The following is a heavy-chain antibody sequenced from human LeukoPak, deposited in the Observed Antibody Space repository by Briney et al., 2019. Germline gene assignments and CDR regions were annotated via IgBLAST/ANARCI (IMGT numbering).Heavy chain of an antibody. CDR3: ARDLSALTTNAKGY. Sequence: GGSLRLSCAASGFTFSDYYMSWIRQAPGKGLEWVSYISSSGNTIYYADSVKGRFTISRDNAKNSLYLQMNSLRAEDTAVYYCARDLSALTTNAKGYWGQGTLVTVSS. CDR1: GFTFSDYY. D-gene: IGHD1-1*01. V-gene: IGHV3-11*04. CDR2: ISSSGNTI. J-gene: IGHJ4*02.